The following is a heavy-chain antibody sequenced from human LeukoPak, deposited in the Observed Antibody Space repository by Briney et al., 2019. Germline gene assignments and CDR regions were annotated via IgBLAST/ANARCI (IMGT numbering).Heavy chain of an antibody. CDR1: GGSISSYY. V-gene: IGHV4-59*08. Sequence: SETLSLTCTVSGGSISSYYWSWIRQPPGKGLEWIGYIYYSGSTNYNPSLKSRVTISVDTSKNQFSLKLSSVTAADTAVYYCARFYGGNPLDFDYWGQGTPVTVSS. D-gene: IGHD4-23*01. J-gene: IGHJ4*02. CDR2: IYYSGST. CDR3: ARFYGGNPLDFDY.